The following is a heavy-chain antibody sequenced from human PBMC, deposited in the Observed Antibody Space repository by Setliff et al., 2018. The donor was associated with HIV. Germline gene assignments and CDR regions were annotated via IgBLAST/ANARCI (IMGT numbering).Heavy chain of an antibody. D-gene: IGHD3-22*01. Sequence: GGSLRLSCAASGFTSGFTFTNYWMSWVRQAPGKGLEWVANINQNGREKYYVDSVKGRFTISRDNAKDSLYLQMNSLRGGDTAVYYCAGSRGYFVKAEWGQGTLVTVSS. V-gene: IGHV3-7*01. J-gene: IGHJ4*02. CDR3: AGSRGYFVKAE. CDR1: GFTSGFTFTNYW. CDR2: INQNGREK.